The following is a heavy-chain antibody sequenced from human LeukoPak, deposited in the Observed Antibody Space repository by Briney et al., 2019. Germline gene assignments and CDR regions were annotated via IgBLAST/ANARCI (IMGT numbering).Heavy chain of an antibody. CDR1: GFTLSSHD. D-gene: IGHD2-15*01. CDR3: ARLDNAVVAPTNDY. CDR2: VTKDENYK. Sequence: GGSPSLSCAAYGFTLSSHDMHSVRQAPGKGLECEALVTKDENYKNYAHSVKGRFTVSRDKSHSTLFQQMNSLRAEDTAVYYCARLDNAVVAPTNDYWGQGTLVTVTS. J-gene: IGHJ4*02. V-gene: IGHV3-30*03.